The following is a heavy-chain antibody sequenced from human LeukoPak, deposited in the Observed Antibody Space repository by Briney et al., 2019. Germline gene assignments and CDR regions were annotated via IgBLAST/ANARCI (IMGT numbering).Heavy chain of an antibody. CDR1: GYTFSSCW. CDR3: ARAAHRITIFGVVT. J-gene: IGHJ3*01. V-gene: IGHV3-74*01. D-gene: IGHD3-3*01. Sequence: PGGSLRLSCVSSGYTFSSCWMHWVRQAPGKGLVWVSRINTDGRTTTYADSVKGRFTISRDNSKNTPYLQMNSLRAEDTAVYYCARAAHRITIFGVVTWGQGTMVTVSS. CDR2: INTDGRTT.